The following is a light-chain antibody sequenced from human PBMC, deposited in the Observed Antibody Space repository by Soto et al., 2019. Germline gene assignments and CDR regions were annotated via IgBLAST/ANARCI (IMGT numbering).Light chain of an antibody. V-gene: IGKV1-33*01. J-gene: IGKJ5*01. Sequence: DIQMTQSRSSLSSSVGDIVTITCQASQNINNYLNWYQQKPGRAPKLLIYDASNLEAGVPSRFRGSGSGTDFTFTISRLQPEDIATYYCQQYENLPTFGQGTRLEIK. CDR3: QQYENLPT. CDR2: DAS. CDR1: QNINNY.